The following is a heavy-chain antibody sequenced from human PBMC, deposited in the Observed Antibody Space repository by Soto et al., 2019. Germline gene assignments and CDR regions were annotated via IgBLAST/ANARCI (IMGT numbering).Heavy chain of an antibody. CDR2: IYYSGST. V-gene: IGHV4-59*08. Sequence: SETLSLTCTVSGGSISSYYWSWIRQPPGKGLEWIGYIYYSGSTNYNPSLKSRVTISVDTSKNQFSLKLSSVTAADTAVYYCARSFYQPPGYYYMDVWGKGTTVTVSS. D-gene: IGHD2-2*01. CDR3: ARSFYQPPGYYYMDV. J-gene: IGHJ6*03. CDR1: GGSISSYY.